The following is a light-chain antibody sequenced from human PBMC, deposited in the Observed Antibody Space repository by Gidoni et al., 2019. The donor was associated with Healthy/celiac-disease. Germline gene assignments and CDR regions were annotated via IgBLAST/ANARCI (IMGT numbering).Light chain of an antibody. CDR3: QQSYSTLLT. Sequence: DIQMTQSPSSLSASVGDRVTITCRASQSISSYLNWYQQKPGKAPKLLIYAASSLQSGVPSRFSGSGSVTDFTLTISSLQPEDFATYYCQQSYSTLLTCXGXTKVEIK. V-gene: IGKV1-39*01. CDR2: AAS. CDR1: QSISSY. J-gene: IGKJ4*01.